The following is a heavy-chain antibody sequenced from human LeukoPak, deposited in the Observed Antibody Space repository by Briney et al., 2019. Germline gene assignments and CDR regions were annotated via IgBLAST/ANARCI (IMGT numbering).Heavy chain of an antibody. CDR2: ISGSGGST. CDR1: GFTFSSYA. CDR3: TPNLFDY. J-gene: IGHJ4*02. Sequence: PGGSLRLSCAASGFTFSSYAMSWVRQAPGKGLEWVSAISGSGGSTYYADFVKGRFTISRDNSKNTLYLQMNSLKTEDTAVYYCTPNLFDYWGQGTLVTVSS. V-gene: IGHV3-23*01.